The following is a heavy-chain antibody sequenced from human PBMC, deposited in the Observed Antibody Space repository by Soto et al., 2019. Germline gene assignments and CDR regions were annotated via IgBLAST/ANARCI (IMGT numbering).Heavy chain of an antibody. CDR2: INAGNGNT. CDR1: GYTFTGYA. J-gene: IGHJ4*02. Sequence: ASVKVSCKASGYTFTGYATHWVRQAPGQRLEWMGWINAGNGNTKYSQKFQGRVTITRDTSASTAYMELSSLRSEDTAVYYCARAVAVPADFDYWGQGNLVTVSS. V-gene: IGHV1-3*01. D-gene: IGHD6-19*01. CDR3: ARAVAVPADFDY.